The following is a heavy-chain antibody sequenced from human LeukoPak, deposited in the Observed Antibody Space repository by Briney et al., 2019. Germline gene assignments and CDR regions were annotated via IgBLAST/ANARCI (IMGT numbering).Heavy chain of an antibody. CDR1: GGSVSSGSYY. D-gene: IGHD5-18*01. Sequence: NASETLSLTCTVSGGSVSSGSYYWSWIRQPPRKGLEWIGYIYYSGSTNYNPSLKSRVTISVDTSKNQFSLKLSSVTAADTAVYYCARDRGYSYGSPGFDYWGQGTLVTVSS. CDR2: IYYSGST. V-gene: IGHV4-61*01. J-gene: IGHJ4*02. CDR3: ARDRGYSYGSPGFDY.